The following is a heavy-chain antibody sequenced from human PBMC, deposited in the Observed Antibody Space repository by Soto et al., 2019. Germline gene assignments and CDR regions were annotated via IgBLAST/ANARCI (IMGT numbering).Heavy chain of an antibody. D-gene: IGHD5-18*01. Sequence: QVQLVESGGGVVQPGRSLRLSCAASGFTFSSYAMHWVRQAPGKGLEWVAVISYDGSNKYYADSVKGRFTISRDNSKNTLFRQMNSLRAEDTAVYYCAREGVNADTAMVTEGGGNYYYYGMDVWGQGTTVTVSS. CDR3: AREGVNADTAMVTEGGGNYYYYGMDV. J-gene: IGHJ6*02. V-gene: IGHV3-30-3*01. CDR1: GFTFSSYA. CDR2: ISYDGSNK.